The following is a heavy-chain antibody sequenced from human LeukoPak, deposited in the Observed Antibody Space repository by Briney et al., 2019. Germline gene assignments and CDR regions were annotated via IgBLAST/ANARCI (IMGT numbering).Heavy chain of an antibody. CDR1: GGTFSSYA. D-gene: IGHD2-2*01. CDR2: IIPIFGTA. V-gene: IGHV1-69*13. J-gene: IGHJ6*03. CDR3: ARGRLGYCSSTSCSNYMDV. Sequence: SVKVSCKGSGGTFSSYAISWVRQAPGQGLEWMGGIIPIFGTANYAQKFQGRVTITADESTSTAYMELSSLRSEDTAVYYCARGRLGYCSSTSCSNYMDVWGKGTTVTVSS.